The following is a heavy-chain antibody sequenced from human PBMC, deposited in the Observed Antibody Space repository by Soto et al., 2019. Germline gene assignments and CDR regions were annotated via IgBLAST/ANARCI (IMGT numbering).Heavy chain of an antibody. Sequence: PSETLSLTCTVSGGSISSGGYYWSWIRQHPGKGLEWIGYIYYSGSTYYNPSLKSRVAISVDTSKNQFSLKLSSVTAADTAVYYCATEGPGEMATIRSPNWFDPWGQGTRVTVSS. J-gene: IGHJ5*02. CDR3: ATEGPGEMATIRSPNWFDP. D-gene: IGHD5-12*01. CDR1: GGSISSGGYY. V-gene: IGHV4-31*03. CDR2: IYYSGST.